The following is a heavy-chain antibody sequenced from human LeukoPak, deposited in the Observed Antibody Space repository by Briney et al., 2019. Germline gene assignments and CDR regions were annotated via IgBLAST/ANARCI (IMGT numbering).Heavy chain of an antibody. CDR1: GGTFSSYA. D-gene: IGHD5-12*01. J-gene: IGHJ5*02. Sequence: SVKVSCKASGGTFSSYAISWVRQAPGQGLEWMGGIIPILGIANYAQKFQGRVTITADKSTSTAYMELSSLRSEDTAVYYCARDLVATTQKTAKYNWFDPWGQGTLVTVSS. CDR3: ARDLVATTQKTAKYNWFDP. V-gene: IGHV1-69*04. CDR2: IIPILGIA.